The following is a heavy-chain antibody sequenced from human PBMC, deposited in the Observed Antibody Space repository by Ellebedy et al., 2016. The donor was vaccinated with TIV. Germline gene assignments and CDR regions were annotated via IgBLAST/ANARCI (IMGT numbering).Heavy chain of an antibody. CDR3: AREGQYGGSWYWGYFDL. CDR1: GFTFSDYW. J-gene: IGHJ2*01. Sequence: GGSLRLSCAASGFTFSDYWMSWVRQAPGKGLEWVANIKQDGSEKYYVDSVKGRFTISRDNAKNSLYLQMNSLRAEDTAVYYCAREGQYGGSWYWGYFDLWGRGTLVTVSS. D-gene: IGHD6-13*01. V-gene: IGHV3-7*01. CDR2: IKQDGSEK.